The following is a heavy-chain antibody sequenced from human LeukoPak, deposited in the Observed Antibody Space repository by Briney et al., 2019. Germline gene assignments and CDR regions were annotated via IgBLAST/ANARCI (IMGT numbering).Heavy chain of an antibody. J-gene: IGHJ4*02. Sequence: GESLQISCKGSGYSFTSYWIGWVRQMPGKGLEWMGIIYPGDSDTRYSPSFQGQVTISADKSISTAYLQWSSLKASDTAMYYCARLPFIKHSSSWYTSDYWGQGTLVTVSS. D-gene: IGHD6-13*01. CDR3: ARLPFIKHSSSWYTSDY. CDR1: GYSFTSYW. V-gene: IGHV5-51*01. CDR2: IYPGDSDT.